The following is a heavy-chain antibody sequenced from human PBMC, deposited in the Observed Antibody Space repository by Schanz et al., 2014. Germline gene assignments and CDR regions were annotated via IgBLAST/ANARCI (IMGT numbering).Heavy chain of an antibody. D-gene: IGHD2-2*01. CDR2: ISAYNGHT. CDR1: GYSFTDYA. CDR3: ARGIPYCSSTSCSGLDAYDV. V-gene: IGHV1-18*01. J-gene: IGHJ3*01. Sequence: QVQLVQSGVEVKRPGASVRVSCKASGYSFTDYAIHWVRQAPGQGLEWMGWISAYNGHTTYAQKFQGRVTMTTDTSTSTAYMELRNVRYDDTAMYYCARGIPYCSSTSCSGLDAYDVWGQGTLXTVSS.